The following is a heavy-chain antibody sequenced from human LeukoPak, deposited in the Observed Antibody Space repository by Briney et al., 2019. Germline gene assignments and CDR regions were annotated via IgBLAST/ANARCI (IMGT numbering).Heavy chain of an antibody. CDR3: AKEHGSTAVYYYYMDV. CDR1: GFTFSNAW. V-gene: IGHV3-23*01. D-gene: IGHD3-10*01. Sequence: PGGSLRLSCAASGFTFSNAWMSWVRQAPGKGLEWVSAISGSGGSTYYADSVKGRFTISRDNSKNTLYLQMNSLRAEDTAVYYCAKEHGSTAVYYYYMDVWGKGTTVTVSS. CDR2: ISGSGGST. J-gene: IGHJ6*03.